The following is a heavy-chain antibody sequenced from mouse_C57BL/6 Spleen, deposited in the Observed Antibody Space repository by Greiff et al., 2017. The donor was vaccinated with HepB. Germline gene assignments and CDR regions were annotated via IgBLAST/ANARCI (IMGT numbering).Heavy chain of an antibody. CDR1: GYSITSGYY. CDR3: ARDYALYYYAMDY. Sequence: VQLKESGPGLVKPSQSLSLTCSVTGYSITSGYYWNWIRQFPGNKLEWMGYISYDGSNNYNPSLKNRISITRDTSKNQVFLKLNSVTTEDTATYYCARDYALYYYAMDYWGQGTSVTVSS. J-gene: IGHJ4*01. CDR2: ISYDGSN. V-gene: IGHV3-6*01. D-gene: IGHD6-5*01.